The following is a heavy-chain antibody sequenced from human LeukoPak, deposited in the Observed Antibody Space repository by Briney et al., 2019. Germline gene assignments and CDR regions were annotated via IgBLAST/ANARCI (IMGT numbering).Heavy chain of an antibody. CDR2: ICYSGST. D-gene: IGHD3-10*01. Sequence: PSETLSLTCTVSGGSISSYYWSWIRQPPGKGLEWIGYICYSGSTKYNPSLKSRVTISVDTSKNQFSLKMNSVTAADTAVYYCAGGKGGSGSLLSYFDYWGQGILVTVSS. J-gene: IGHJ4*02. CDR3: AGGKGGSGSLLSYFDY. CDR1: GGSISSYY. V-gene: IGHV4-59*01.